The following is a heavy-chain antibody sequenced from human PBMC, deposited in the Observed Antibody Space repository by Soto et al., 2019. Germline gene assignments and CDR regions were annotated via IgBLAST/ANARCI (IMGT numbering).Heavy chain of an antibody. CDR3: ATAPGPY. J-gene: IGHJ4*02. Sequence: HSGTLSLTCAVSGDSVRRCDSYWSWVRQPPGKGLEWIGYIYRSGSTYYNPSLKSRVTISVDRSKNQFSLKLSSVTAADTAVYYCATAPGPYWGQGTLVTVSS. CDR1: GDSVRRCDSY. V-gene: IGHV4-30-2*01. CDR2: IYRSGST.